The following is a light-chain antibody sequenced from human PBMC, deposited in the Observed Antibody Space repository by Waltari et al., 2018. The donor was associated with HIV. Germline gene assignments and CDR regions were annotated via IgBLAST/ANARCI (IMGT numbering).Light chain of an antibody. V-gene: IGLV1-44*01. CDR1: TSNIGSNS. CDR3: ATWDDTLDGPV. Sequence: QSLLTQSPSASWPPGQRVTPSSPGGTSNIGSNSVRSYQQVPGTAPQLFMFSNSLRPSGVPDRFSGSKSGTSASLAISGLQSDDEADYYCATWDDTLDGPVFGGGTRLTVL. J-gene: IGLJ3*02. CDR2: SNS.